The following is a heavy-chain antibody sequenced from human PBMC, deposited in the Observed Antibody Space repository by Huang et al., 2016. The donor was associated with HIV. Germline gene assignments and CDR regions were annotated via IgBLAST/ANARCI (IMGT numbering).Heavy chain of an antibody. J-gene: IGHJ5*02. Sequence: EVKLLESGGGLVQPGGSLRISCAASGFSFSSYTITWFPQAPVKVLNWFSPIRGSDNTTFYADSVKGRFTISRDNSKNTLYLQMKSLRVDDTAVYYCAKDRVAGTGHCFDPWGQGTLVTVSS. CDR2: IRGSDNTT. CDR3: AKDRVAGTGHCFDP. D-gene: IGHD6-19*01. CDR1: GFSFSSYT. V-gene: IGHV3-23*01.